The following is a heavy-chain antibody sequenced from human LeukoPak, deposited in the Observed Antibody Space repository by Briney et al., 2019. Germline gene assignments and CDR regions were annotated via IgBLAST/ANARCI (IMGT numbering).Heavy chain of an antibody. CDR1: GGTFSSYA. Sequence: ASVKVSCKASGGTFSSYAISWVRQAPGQGLEWMGGIIPIFGTANYAQKFQGRVTITADKSTSTAYMELSSLRSEDTAVYYCARCPGLWCPHSFFDYWGQGTLVTVSS. D-gene: IGHD4/OR15-4a*01. J-gene: IGHJ4*02. CDR3: ARCPGLWCPHSFFDY. V-gene: IGHV1-69*06. CDR2: IIPIFGTA.